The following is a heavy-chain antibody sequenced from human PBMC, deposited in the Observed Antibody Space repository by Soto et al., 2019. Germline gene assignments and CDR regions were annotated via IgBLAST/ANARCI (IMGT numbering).Heavy chain of an antibody. CDR3: ARSRGYSYGYVHY. D-gene: IGHD5-18*01. J-gene: IGHJ4*02. CDR2: INPNSGGT. V-gene: IGHV1-2*02. Sequence: ASVKVSCKASGYTFTGYYMHWVRQAPGQGLEWMGWINPNSGGTNYAQKFQGRVTMTRDTSISTAYMELSRLRSDDTAVYYCARSRGYSYGYVHYWGRGTLVTVSS. CDR1: GYTFTGYY.